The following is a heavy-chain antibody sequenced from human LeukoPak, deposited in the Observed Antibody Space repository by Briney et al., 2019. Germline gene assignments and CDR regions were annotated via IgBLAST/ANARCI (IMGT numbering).Heavy chain of an antibody. CDR2: INPSGGST. Sequence: ASVKVSCKASGYTFTSYYMNWVRQAPGQGLEWMGIINPSGGSTSYAQKFQGRVTMTRDTSTSTVYMELSSLRSEDTAVYYCARSNNWNYEENWFDPWGQGTLVTVSS. CDR3: ARSNNWNYEENWFDP. CDR1: GYTFTSYY. D-gene: IGHD1-7*01. J-gene: IGHJ5*02. V-gene: IGHV1-46*01.